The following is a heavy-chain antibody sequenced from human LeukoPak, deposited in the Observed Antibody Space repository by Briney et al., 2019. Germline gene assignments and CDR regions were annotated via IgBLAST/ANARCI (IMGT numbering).Heavy chain of an antibody. Sequence: KAGGSLRLSCAASGFIFSYYGIHWVRQAPGKGLEWVAVIWYDGSNKYYADSVKGRFTITRDNSENTLFLQMNSLRAEDTAVYYCAKGFDSSGYYVKYFHHWGQGTLVTVSS. J-gene: IGHJ1*01. CDR3: AKGFDSSGYYVKYFHH. CDR2: IWYDGSNK. V-gene: IGHV3-30*02. CDR1: GFIFSYYG. D-gene: IGHD3-22*01.